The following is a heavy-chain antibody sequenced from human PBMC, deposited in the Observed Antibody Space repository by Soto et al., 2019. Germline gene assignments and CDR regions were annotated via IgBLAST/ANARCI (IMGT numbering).Heavy chain of an antibody. CDR1: GFTFSSYS. V-gene: IGHV3-48*01. CDR2: ISSSSSNI. Sequence: EVQLVESGGGLVQPGGSLRLSCAASGFTFSSYSMNWVRQAPGKGLEWVSYISSSSSNIYYADSVKGRFTISRDNAKNSLYLQMNSLRAEDTAVYYCARDIPPQLELRHYYYYYMDVWGKGTTVTVSS. D-gene: IGHD1-7*01. CDR3: ARDIPPQLELRHYYYYYMDV. J-gene: IGHJ6*03.